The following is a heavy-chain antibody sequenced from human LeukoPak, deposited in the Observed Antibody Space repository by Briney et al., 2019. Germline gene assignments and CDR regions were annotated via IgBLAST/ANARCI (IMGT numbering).Heavy chain of an antibody. CDR1: GFTFSSYA. D-gene: IGHD2-2*01. Sequence: PGGSLRLSCAASGFTFSSYAMSWVRQAPGKGLEWVSAISGSGGSTYYADSVKGRFTISRDNSKNTLYLQMNSLRAEDTAVYYCARGLPTYVVVPAATPTAFDYWGQGTLVTVSS. CDR2: ISGSGGST. CDR3: ARGLPTYVVVPAATPTAFDY. V-gene: IGHV3-23*01. J-gene: IGHJ4*02.